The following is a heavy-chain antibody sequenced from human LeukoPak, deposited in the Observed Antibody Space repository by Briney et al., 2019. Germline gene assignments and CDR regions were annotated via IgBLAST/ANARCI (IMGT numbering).Heavy chain of an antibody. CDR1: GFTFSGSA. CDR2: IRSKANSYAT. CDR3: TRHGDYRTPNYYMDV. J-gene: IGHJ6*03. V-gene: IGHV3-73*01. Sequence: GGSLRLSCAASGFTFSGSAMHWVRQASGKGLEWVGRIRSKANSYATAYAASVKGRFTISRDDSKNTAYLQMNSLKTEDTAVYYCTRHGDYRTPNYYMDVWGKGTTVTVSS. D-gene: IGHD4-11*01.